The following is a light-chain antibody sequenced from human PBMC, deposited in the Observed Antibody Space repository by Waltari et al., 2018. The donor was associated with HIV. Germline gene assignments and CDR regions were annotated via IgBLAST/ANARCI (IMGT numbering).Light chain of an antibody. J-gene: IGKJ4*01. CDR1: QSVSRH. CDR3: QQRGTWPQVT. Sequence: EIVLTQSPATLSVSPGERAILSCRASQSVSRHLAWYQQKSGQAPRLLIYEISTRAAGTPGRFSGSGSGTDFTLTITDVEPADVAVYYCQQRGTWPQVTFGGGTRVQI. V-gene: IGKV3-11*01. CDR2: EIS.